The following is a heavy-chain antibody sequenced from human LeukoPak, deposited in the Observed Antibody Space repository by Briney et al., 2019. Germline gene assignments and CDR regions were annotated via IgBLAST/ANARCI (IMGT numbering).Heavy chain of an antibody. CDR1: GYTFTSYG. D-gene: IGHD6-13*01. J-gene: IGHJ4*02. V-gene: IGHV1-18*01. Sequence: ASVKVSCKASGYTFTSYGISWVRQAPGQGLEWMGWISAYNGNTNYAQKLQGRVTMTTDTSTSTAYMELRSLRSDDTAVYYCARSLSRSIAAALDYWGQGTLVTVSS. CDR3: ARSLSRSIAAALDY. CDR2: ISAYNGNT.